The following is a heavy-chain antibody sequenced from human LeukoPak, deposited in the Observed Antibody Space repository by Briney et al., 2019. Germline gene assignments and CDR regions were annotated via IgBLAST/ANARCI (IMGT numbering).Heavy chain of an antibody. CDR2: INPNSGGT. V-gene: IGHV1-2*02. Sequence: ASVKVSCKASGYTFTGYHMHWVRQAPGHGLEWMGWINPNSGGTNYAQKFQGRVTMTRDTSISTAYMELSRLRSDDTAVYYCARDSSSWKTGLGGYWGQGTLVTVSS. CDR3: ARDSSSWKTGLGGY. J-gene: IGHJ4*02. CDR1: GYTFTGYH. D-gene: IGHD6-13*01.